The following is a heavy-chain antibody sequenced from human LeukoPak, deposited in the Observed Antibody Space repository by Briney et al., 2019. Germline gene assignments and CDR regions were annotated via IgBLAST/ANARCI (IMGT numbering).Heavy chain of an antibody. Sequence: ASVKVSCKASGGTFSSYAISWVRQAPGQGLEWMGIINPSGGSTSYAQKFQGRVTMTRDTSTSTFYMELSSLRSEDTAVYYCARASDYGDQTDYFDYWGQGTLVTVSS. J-gene: IGHJ4*02. D-gene: IGHD4-17*01. CDR1: GGTFSSYA. V-gene: IGHV1-46*01. CDR2: INPSGGST. CDR3: ARASDYGDQTDYFDY.